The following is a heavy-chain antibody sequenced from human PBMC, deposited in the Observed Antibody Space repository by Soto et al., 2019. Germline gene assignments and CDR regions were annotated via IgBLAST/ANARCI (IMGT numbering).Heavy chain of an antibody. CDR3: ARSIFGVVIIHYYYYYGMDV. Sequence: ASVKVSCKASGGTFSSYAISWVRQAPGQGLEWMGGIIPIFGTANYAQKFQGRVTITADKSTSTAYMELSSLRSEDMAVYYCARSIFGVVIIHYYYYYGMDVWGQGTTVTVSS. CDR2: IIPIFGTA. D-gene: IGHD3-3*01. CDR1: GGTFSSYA. V-gene: IGHV1-69*06. J-gene: IGHJ6*02.